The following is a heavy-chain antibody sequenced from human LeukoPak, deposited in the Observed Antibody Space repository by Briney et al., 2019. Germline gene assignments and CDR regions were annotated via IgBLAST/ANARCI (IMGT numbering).Heavy chain of an antibody. V-gene: IGHV1-18*01. CDR2: ISAYNGNT. CDR1: GYTFTSYG. D-gene: IGHD5-18*01. J-gene: IGHJ4*02. Sequence: ASVKVSCKASGYTFTSYGISWVRQALGQGLEWMGWISAYNGNTNYAQKLQGRVTMTTDTSTSTAYMELRSLRSDDAAVYYCARDTAMGPIDYWGQGTLVTVSS. CDR3: ARDTAMGPIDY.